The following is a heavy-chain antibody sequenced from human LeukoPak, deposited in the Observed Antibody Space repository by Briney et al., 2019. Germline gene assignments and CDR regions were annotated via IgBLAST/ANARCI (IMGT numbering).Heavy chain of an antibody. CDR2: ISDSGST. CDR1: GFTFSSYA. J-gene: IGHJ4*02. CDR3: AKARLSRVVVVASHIYFFDY. V-gene: IGHV3-23*01. Sequence: GGSLRLSCAASGFTFSSYAMSWVRQAPGKGLEWVSGISDSGSTYYADSVKRRFTISRDNSKNTLYLQMNSLRAEDTALYYCAKARLSRVVVVASHIYFFDYWGQGTLVTVSS. D-gene: IGHD2-15*01.